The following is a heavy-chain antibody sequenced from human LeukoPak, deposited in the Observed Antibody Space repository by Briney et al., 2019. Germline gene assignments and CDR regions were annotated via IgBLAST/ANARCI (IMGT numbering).Heavy chain of an antibody. J-gene: IGHJ4*02. V-gene: IGHV4-38-2*02. CDR2: IYHSGST. Sequence: SETLSLTCTVSGYSISSGYYWGWIRQPPGKGLEWIGSIYHSGSTYYNPSLKSRVTISVDTSKNQFSLKLSSVTAADTAVYYCARSLGGSSGAISYWGQGTLVTVSS. D-gene: IGHD1-26*01. CDR3: ARSLGGSSGAISY. CDR1: GYSISSGYY.